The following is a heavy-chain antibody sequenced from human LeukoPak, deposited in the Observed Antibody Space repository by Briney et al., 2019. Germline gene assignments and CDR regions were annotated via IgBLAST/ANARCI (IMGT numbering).Heavy chain of an antibody. CDR2: INHSGST. Sequence: SETLSLTCAVYGGSFSGYYWSWIRQPPGKGLEWIGEINHSGSTNYNPSLKSRVTISVDTSKNQFSLQLSSVTAADTAVYYCARAPVYCGGDCYSADHFDYWGQGTLVTVSS. V-gene: IGHV4-34*01. J-gene: IGHJ4*02. CDR1: GGSFSGYY. CDR3: ARAPVYCGGDCYSADHFDY. D-gene: IGHD2-21*02.